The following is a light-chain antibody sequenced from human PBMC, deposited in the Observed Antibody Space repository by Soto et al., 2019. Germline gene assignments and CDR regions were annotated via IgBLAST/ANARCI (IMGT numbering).Light chain of an antibody. CDR2: EVS. V-gene: IGLV2-14*01. J-gene: IGLJ2*01. Sequence: QSVLTQPASVSGSPGQSITISCTATSSDVGAYNYVSWYQHHPGKAPKLIIYEVSNRPSGVSTRFSGSKSGNTASLTISGLQAEDEADYYCSSFTTSSSLVFGGGTQQTVL. CDR3: SSFTTSSSLV. CDR1: SSDVGAYNY.